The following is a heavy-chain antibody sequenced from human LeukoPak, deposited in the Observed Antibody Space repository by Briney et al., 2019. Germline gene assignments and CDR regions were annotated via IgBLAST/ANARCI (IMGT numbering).Heavy chain of an antibody. CDR2: IYNRGIT. D-gene: IGHD6-19*01. V-gene: IGHV4-59*11. J-gene: IGHJ4*02. CDR3: TKATQWLAFDY. Sequence: SETLSLTCTVSGGSISSHFWSWMRQPPGKGLEWIGNIYNRGITNYNPSLNSRVTMSVDTSKNQLSLQLTSVTAADTAVYYCTKATQWLAFDYWGRGTLVTVSS. CDR1: GGSISSHF.